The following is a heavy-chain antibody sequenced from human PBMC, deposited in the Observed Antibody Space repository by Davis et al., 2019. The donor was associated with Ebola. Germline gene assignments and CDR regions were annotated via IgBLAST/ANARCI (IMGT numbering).Heavy chain of an antibody. CDR2: IYPGDSDT. V-gene: IGHV5-51*01. CDR1: GYSFTSSC. Sequence: GESLKISCTGSGYSFTSSCIGWVRQMPGKGLEWMGIIYPGDSDTKYSPSFQGQVTISADKSISTAYLQWSSLKASDTAMYYCGGSRYYYYGMDVWGQGTTVTVSS. D-gene: IGHD3-10*01. CDR3: GGSRYYYYGMDV. J-gene: IGHJ6*02.